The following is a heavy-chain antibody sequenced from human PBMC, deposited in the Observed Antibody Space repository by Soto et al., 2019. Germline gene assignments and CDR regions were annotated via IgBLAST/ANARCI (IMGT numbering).Heavy chain of an antibody. D-gene: IGHD3-22*01. CDR3: ARDRPQANYDKSFDI. CDR2: NSAHNGNT. Sequence: QVQLVQSGAEVKKPGASVKVSCKASGYTFTSYAISWVRQVPGQGLEWMGWNSAHNGNTDSAQKFQGRVTMTTDTSTNTAYMELRSLRSDDTAVYYCARDRPQANYDKSFDIWGQGTIVTVSS. J-gene: IGHJ3*02. CDR1: GYTFTSYA. V-gene: IGHV1-18*04.